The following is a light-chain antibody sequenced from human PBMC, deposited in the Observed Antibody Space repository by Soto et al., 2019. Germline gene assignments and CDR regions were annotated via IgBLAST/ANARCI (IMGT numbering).Light chain of an antibody. CDR1: QSVSNT. CDR2: GAS. Sequence: EIVMTQSPATLSASPGERATLSCRASQSVSNTLAWYQQKPGQAPRLLMYGASIRATGIPARFSGGGSGTQFTLTISSLQSEDFAVYYCQQYDNWPYTFGQGTKLEIK. CDR3: QQYDNWPYT. J-gene: IGKJ2*01. V-gene: IGKV3-15*01.